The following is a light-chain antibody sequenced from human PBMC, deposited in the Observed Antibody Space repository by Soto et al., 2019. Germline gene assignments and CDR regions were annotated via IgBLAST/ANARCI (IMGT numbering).Light chain of an antibody. J-gene: IGLJ1*01. Sequence: QSALTQPRSVSGSPGQSVTISCTGTSNDVGAYHYVSWYQHHPGKAPKLIIYNVTQRPSGIPDRFSGSKSGNTASLTISGLQADDEADYHCCSYADNYFYVFGTGTKLTVL. V-gene: IGLV2-11*01. CDR2: NVT. CDR1: SNDVGAYHY. CDR3: CSYADNYFYV.